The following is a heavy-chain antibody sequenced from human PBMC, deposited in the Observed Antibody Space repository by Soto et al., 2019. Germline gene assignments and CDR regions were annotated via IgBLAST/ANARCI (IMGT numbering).Heavy chain of an antibody. CDR2: FDPEDGET. CDR3: ARDAPSASNARYFDY. J-gene: IGHJ4*02. V-gene: IGHV1-24*01. D-gene: IGHD3-16*01. CDR1: GYTLTDLS. Sequence: GASVKVSCKVSGYTLTDLSMQWVRQAPGKGLEWMGGFDPEDGETIYAQKFQGRVTMTADESTSTAYMELSSLRSEDTAVYYCARDAPSASNARYFDYWGQGTLVTVSS.